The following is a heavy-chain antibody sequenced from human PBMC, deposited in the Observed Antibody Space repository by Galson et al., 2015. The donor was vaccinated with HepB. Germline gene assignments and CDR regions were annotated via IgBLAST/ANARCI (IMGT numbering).Heavy chain of an antibody. CDR1: GFTFSNFD. CDR3: AGSTPSHLPGY. Sequence: SLRLSCAASGFTFSNFDMHWVRQAPGKGLEWVALISFDGSKSYYADSVKGRFSISRDNSKNTLYLQVNSLGPEDTAVYYCAGSTPSHLPGYWGQGTLVVVSS. D-gene: IGHD2-2*01. J-gene: IGHJ4*02. V-gene: IGHV3-30-3*01. CDR2: ISFDGSKS.